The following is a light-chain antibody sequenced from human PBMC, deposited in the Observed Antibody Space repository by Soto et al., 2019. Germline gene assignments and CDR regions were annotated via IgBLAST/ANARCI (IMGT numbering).Light chain of an antibody. V-gene: IGLV2-14*01. CDR3: TSYSVSSSTDV. CDR2: EVS. Sequence: QSALTQPASVSGSPGQSITISCTGTSSDVGDYNYVSWYQQHPGKAPKLIIFEVSNRPSGASNRFSGSKSGNTASLTISGLQAEDEADYYCTSYSVSSSTDVFGTGTKLTVL. CDR1: SSDVGDYNY. J-gene: IGLJ1*01.